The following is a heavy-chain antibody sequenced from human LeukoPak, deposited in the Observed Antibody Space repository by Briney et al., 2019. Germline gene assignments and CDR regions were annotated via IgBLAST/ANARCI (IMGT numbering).Heavy chain of an antibody. J-gene: IGHJ4*02. D-gene: IGHD3-10*01. V-gene: IGHV3-23*01. CDR2: ISGSGGST. CDR1: GFTFSSYA. CDR3: ARGFRLDY. Sequence: PGASLRLSCAASGFTFSSYAMSWVRQAPGKGLEWVSAISGSGGSTYYADSVKDRFTISRDNTKNSLYLQMNSLRAEDTAVYYCARGFRLDYWGQGTLVTVSS.